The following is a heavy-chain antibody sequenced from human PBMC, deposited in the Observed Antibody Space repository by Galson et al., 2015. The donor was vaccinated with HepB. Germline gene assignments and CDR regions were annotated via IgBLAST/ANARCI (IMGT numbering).Heavy chain of an antibody. CDR2: INHSGST. CDR3: ARGAPGYCSSTSCYLVGYYYYYYMDV. D-gene: IGHD2-2*01. J-gene: IGHJ6*03. Sequence: LSLTCAVYGGSFSGYYWSWIRQPPGKGLEWIGEINHSGSTSYNPSLKSRVTISVDTSKNQLSLKLSSVTAADTAVYYCARGAPGYCSSTSCYLVGYYYYYYMDVWGKGTTVTVSS. CDR1: GGSFSGYY. V-gene: IGHV4-34*01.